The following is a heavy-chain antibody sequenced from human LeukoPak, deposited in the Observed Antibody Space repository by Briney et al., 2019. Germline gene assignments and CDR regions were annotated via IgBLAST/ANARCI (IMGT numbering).Heavy chain of an antibody. D-gene: IGHD3-22*01. CDR3: ARVSYDSSGYYSSAFAFDI. Sequence: SETLSLTCTVSGGSISSSSYYWSWIRQPAGKGLEWIGRIYTSGSTNYNPSLKSRVTISVDTSKDQFSLKLSSVTAADTAVYYCARVSYDSSGYYSSAFAFDIWGQGTMVTVSS. V-gene: IGHV4-61*02. CDR2: IYTSGST. J-gene: IGHJ3*02. CDR1: GGSISSSSYY.